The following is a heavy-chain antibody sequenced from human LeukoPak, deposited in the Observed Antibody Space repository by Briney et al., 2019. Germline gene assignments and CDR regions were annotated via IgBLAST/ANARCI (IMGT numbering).Heavy chain of an antibody. Sequence: LDTLTLTCTISAGSISSYYWSWIRQPPGEGLEWMGCINGSGSTNYNPSLKSRVTISVDTSKNQFSLRLTSVTAADTAVYYCARSSYGGNSRGIGRIVYFQHWGQGTLVTVSS. CDR2: INGSGST. CDR3: ARSSYGGNSRGIGRIVYFQH. V-gene: IGHV4-59*12. D-gene: IGHD4-23*01. J-gene: IGHJ1*01. CDR1: AGSISSYY.